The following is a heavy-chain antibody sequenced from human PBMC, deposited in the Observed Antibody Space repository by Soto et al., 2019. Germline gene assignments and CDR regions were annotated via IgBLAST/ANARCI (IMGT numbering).Heavy chain of an antibody. D-gene: IGHD6-13*01. CDR2: MNPSNGNT. CDR3: ARSRPSPIPGYSGYYYYYGMDV. Sequence: ASVKVSCKASGYTFTSYDINWVRQATGQGLEWMGWMNPSNGNTRYSQKFQGRVTITRDTSASTAYMELSSLRSEDTAVYYCARSRPSPIPGYSGYYYYYGMDVWGQGTTVTVSS. V-gene: IGHV1-8*01. CDR1: GYTFTSYD. J-gene: IGHJ6*02.